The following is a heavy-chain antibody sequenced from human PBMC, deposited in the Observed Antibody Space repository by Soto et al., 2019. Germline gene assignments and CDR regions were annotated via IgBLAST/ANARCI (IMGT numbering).Heavy chain of an antibody. CDR1: GGSISSYY. V-gene: IGHV4-59*01. CDR2: MYYSGST. Sequence: PSETLSLTCTVSGGSISSYYWSWIRQPPGKGLEWIGYMYYSGSTNYNPSLTSRVSISVGTSKNHFSLKLSSVTAADTAVYYCARVAVESSSWYYYYYMDVWGKGTTVTVSS. CDR3: ARVAVESSSWYYYYYMDV. D-gene: IGHD6-6*01. J-gene: IGHJ6*03.